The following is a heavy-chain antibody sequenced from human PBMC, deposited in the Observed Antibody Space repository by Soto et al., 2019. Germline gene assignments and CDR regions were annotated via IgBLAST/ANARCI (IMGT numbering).Heavy chain of an antibody. V-gene: IGHV4-31*03. CDR3: SRVVLDTEYGDDDSDAFAI. D-gene: IGHD4-17*01. CDR1: GGSISSGGYY. Sequence: TLALTCTVSGGSISSGGYYWSWIRQHPGKVLEWIGYIYYSGSTYYNPSLKSRVTISVDTSKNQFSLKLSSVTAADTAVYYLSRVVLDTEYGDDDSDAFAIWCQGTMVTVS. CDR2: IYYSGST. J-gene: IGHJ3*02.